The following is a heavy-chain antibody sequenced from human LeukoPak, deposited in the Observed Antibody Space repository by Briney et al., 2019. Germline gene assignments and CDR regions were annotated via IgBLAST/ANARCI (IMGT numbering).Heavy chain of an antibody. CDR2: ISSSSSYI. D-gene: IGHD2-21*01. V-gene: IGHV3-21*01. CDR3: ARSAYVFVDAFDI. Sequence: GGSLRLSCAASGFTFGSYSMNWVRQAPGKGLEWVSSISSSSSYIYYADSVKGRFTISRDNAKNSLYLQMNSLRAEDTAVYYCARSAYVFVDAFDIWGQGTMVTVSS. CDR1: GFTFGSYS. J-gene: IGHJ3*02.